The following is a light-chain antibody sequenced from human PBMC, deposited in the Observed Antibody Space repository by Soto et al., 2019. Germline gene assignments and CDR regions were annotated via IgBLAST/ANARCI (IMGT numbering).Light chain of an antibody. Sequence: EIVMTQSPATLSVSPGERATLSCRASQRVSSNLAWYQQKPGQAPRLLIYGASSRATGIPVRFSGSGSGTEFTLTISSLQSEDFAVYYCQQYNNWPLTFGQGTRLENK. CDR2: GAS. CDR1: QRVSSN. CDR3: QQYNNWPLT. J-gene: IGKJ5*01. V-gene: IGKV3-15*01.